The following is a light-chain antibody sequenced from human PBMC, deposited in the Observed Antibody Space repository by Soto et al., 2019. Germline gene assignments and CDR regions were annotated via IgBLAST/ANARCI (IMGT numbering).Light chain of an antibody. CDR3: QQSGSSPIT. CDR1: QSVSSSY. Sequence: EIVLTQSTGTMSLSPGKRDTLSCRASQSVSSSYLAWYQKTHGQDPRLLIYGASSRDTGIPDRFSGSGSGTDFTLTISRLEPEDFAVYDCQQSGSSPITFGQGTRLEIK. J-gene: IGKJ5*01. V-gene: IGKV3-20*01. CDR2: GAS.